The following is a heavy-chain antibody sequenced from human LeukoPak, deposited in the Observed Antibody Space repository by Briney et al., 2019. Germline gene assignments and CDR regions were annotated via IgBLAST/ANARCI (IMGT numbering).Heavy chain of an antibody. D-gene: IGHD2-8*01. CDR1: GFTFSSYA. Sequence: GGSLRLSCAASGFTFSSYAMHWVRQAPGKGLEWVAVISYDGSNKYYADSVKGRFTISRDNSKNTLYLQMNSLRAEDTAVYYCXXXXXXXTNGVCYTMAYYFDYWGQGTLVTVSS. CDR3: XXXXXXXTNGVCYTMAYYFDY. V-gene: IGHV3-30-3*01. CDR2: ISYDGSNK. J-gene: IGHJ4*02.